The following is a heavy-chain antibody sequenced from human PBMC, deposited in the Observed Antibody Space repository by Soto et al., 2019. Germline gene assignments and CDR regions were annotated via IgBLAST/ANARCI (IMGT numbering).Heavy chain of an antibody. CDR2: ISPDGRTT. Sequence: LGLSCAASGFSFSHYWMHWVRQAPGKGLVWVSRISPDGRTTTYADSVKGRFTISRDNAKSTLYLQMNSLTVEDGAVYYCADSWLPTSYWGPGTLVTVSS. J-gene: IGHJ4*02. D-gene: IGHD3-10*01. V-gene: IGHV3-74*01. CDR1: GFSFSHYW. CDR3: ADSWLPTSY.